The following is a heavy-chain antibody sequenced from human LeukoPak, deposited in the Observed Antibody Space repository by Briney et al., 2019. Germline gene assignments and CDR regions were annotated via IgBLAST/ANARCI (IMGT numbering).Heavy chain of an antibody. Sequence: SETLSLTCTVSGGSISGYYWSWIRQPAGKGLEWIGRVYTSGSTNYNPSLKSRVTMSIDTSKNQFSLKLSSVTAADTAVYYCARTVVTANEIDYWGQGTLVTVSS. CDR3: ARTVVTANEIDY. CDR2: VYTSGST. D-gene: IGHD2-21*02. CDR1: GGSISGYY. V-gene: IGHV4-4*07. J-gene: IGHJ4*02.